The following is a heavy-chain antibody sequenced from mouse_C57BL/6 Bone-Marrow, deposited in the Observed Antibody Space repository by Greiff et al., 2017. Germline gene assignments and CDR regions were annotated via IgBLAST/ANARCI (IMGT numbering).Heavy chain of an antibody. Sequence: QVQLQQPGAELVKPGASVKLSCKASGYTFTSYWMHWVKQRPGQGLEWIGMIHPNSGSTNYNEKFKSKATLTVDKSSSTAYMQLSSLTSEDSAVYYCAREFYYYGSSEWYFDVWGTGTTVTVSS. CDR3: AREFYYYGSSEWYFDV. CDR2: IHPNSGST. V-gene: IGHV1-64*01. CDR1: GYTFTSYW. D-gene: IGHD1-1*01. J-gene: IGHJ1*03.